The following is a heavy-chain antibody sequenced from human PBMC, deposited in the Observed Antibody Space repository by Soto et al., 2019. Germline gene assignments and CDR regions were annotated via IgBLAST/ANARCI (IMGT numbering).Heavy chain of an antibody. CDR3: AKNPVQTTVLTGGTYHFYYGLDV. J-gene: IGHJ6*02. Sequence: QVQLVQSGAEVKKPGSSVKVSCKTSGGTFNNYGISWVRQAPGQGLEWMGGIIPGFGTTTYSRKFLGRVTITADKSTGTTYMELSSLRSEDTADYYCAKNPVQTTVLTGGTYHFYYGLDVWGQGTTVTVSS. D-gene: IGHD4-4*01. CDR1: GGTFNNYG. CDR2: IIPGFGTT. V-gene: IGHV1-69*06.